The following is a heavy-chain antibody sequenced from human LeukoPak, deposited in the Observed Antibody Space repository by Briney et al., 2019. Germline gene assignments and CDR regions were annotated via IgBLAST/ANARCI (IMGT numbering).Heavy chain of an antibody. CDR1: VGSISTYY. CDR3: ARGVVRSGSYGAFDI. J-gene: IGHJ3*02. CDR2: IYYSGST. V-gene: IGHV4-59*01. D-gene: IGHD1-26*01. Sequence: SETLSLTCTVSVGSISTYYWSWIRQPPGKGTEWNGDIYYSGSTNYKPSPKSRITQSVDTSKNQFSLKLSSVSAADTAVYYCARGVVRSGSYGAFDIWGQGTMVTVSS.